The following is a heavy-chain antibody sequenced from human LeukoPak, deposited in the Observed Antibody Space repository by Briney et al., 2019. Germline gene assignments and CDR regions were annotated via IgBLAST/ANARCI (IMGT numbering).Heavy chain of an antibody. Sequence: GGSLRLSCAASGFTFSSYGMHWVRQAPGKGLEWVAVISYDGSNKYYADSVKGRFTISRDNSKNTLYLQMNSLRAEDTAVYYCAKATPGYSGYFDYWGQGTLVTASS. CDR3: AKATPGYSGYFDY. D-gene: IGHD5-12*01. J-gene: IGHJ4*02. CDR2: ISYDGSNK. V-gene: IGHV3-30*18. CDR1: GFTFSSYG.